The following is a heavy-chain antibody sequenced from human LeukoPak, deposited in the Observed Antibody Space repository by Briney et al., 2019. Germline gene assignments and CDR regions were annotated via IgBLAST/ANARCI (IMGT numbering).Heavy chain of an antibody. V-gene: IGHV4-39*07. D-gene: IGHD1-26*01. CDR1: GGSISSSSYY. Sequence: PSETLSLTCTVSGGSISSSSYYWGWIRQPPGKGLEWIGSIYYSGSTYYNPSLKSRVTISVDTSKNQFSLKLSSVTAADTAVYYCARDPSWELGAFDIWGQGTMVTVSS. J-gene: IGHJ3*02. CDR3: ARDPSWELGAFDI. CDR2: IYYSGST.